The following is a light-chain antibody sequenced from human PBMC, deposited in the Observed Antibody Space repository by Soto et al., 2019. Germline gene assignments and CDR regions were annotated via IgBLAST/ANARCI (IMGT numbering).Light chain of an antibody. Sequence: DIQMTQSPSSLSASVGDRVTITCRASQSISSYLNWYQQKPGKAPKLLIYAASSLQSGVPSRFSGCGSGTDFTLTISSLQPEDFATYYCQQSYSTPLGGGTKVEIK. CDR1: QSISSY. J-gene: IGKJ4*01. CDR2: AAS. V-gene: IGKV1-39*01. CDR3: QQSYSTP.